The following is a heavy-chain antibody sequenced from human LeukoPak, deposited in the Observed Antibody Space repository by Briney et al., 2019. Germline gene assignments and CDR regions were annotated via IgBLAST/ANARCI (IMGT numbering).Heavy chain of an antibody. CDR2: IRYDGSNK. CDR3: AKDGGEYYDILTGYYPRLYYMDV. D-gene: IGHD3-9*01. V-gene: IGHV3-30*02. Sequence: PGGSLRLSCAASGFTFSSYSMNWVRQAPGKGLEWVAFIRYDGSNKYYADSVKGRFTISRDNSKNTLYLQMNSLRAEDTAVCSCAKDGGEYYDILTGYYPRLYYMDVWGKGTTVTISS. CDR1: GFTFSSYS. J-gene: IGHJ6*03.